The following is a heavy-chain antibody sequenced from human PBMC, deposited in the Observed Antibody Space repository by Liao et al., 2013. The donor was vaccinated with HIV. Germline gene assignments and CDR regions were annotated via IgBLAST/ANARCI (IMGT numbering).Heavy chain of an antibody. Sequence: QVHHHESGPILLRPSETLSLRCSVSGGSISSYDWNWIRQSTGKGLEWIGRFSTAGNANYNPSLESRVTMSVDTTRNQFSLNLNSVTAADTAVYFCARGLGGPFDSWGQGTLVVVSS. CDR2: FSTAGNA. CDR1: GGSISSYD. CDR3: ARGLGGPFDS. J-gene: IGHJ4*02. V-gene: IGHV4-4*07.